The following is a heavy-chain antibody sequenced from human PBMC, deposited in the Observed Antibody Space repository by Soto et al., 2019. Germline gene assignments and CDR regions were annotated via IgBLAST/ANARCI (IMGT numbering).Heavy chain of an antibody. CDR1: GFSFSSYA. CDR2: ISGSGDYT. V-gene: IGHV3-23*01. D-gene: IGHD5-18*01. Sequence: GGSLRLSCAASGFSFSSYAMSWVRQAPGKGLEWVSLISGSGDYTYFADSVKGRFTISRDNSRDTLYLQMSSLRAEDTAIYYCAKGAERGKDTAMVTRLFDYWGQGTLVTVSS. J-gene: IGHJ4*02. CDR3: AKGAERGKDTAMVTRLFDY.